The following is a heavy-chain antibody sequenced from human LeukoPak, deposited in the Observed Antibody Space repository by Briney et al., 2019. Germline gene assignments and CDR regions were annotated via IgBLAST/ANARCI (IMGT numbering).Heavy chain of an antibody. CDR1: GFTFSNYP. V-gene: IGHV3-64*01. J-gene: IGHJ4*02. CDR2: ISENGGNT. D-gene: IGHD1-14*01. CDR3: AREEPAGATDY. Sequence: GRSLRLSCAASGFTFSNYPMHWVRQAPGKGLESVSAISENGGNTYYANSVRGRFTISRDNSKNTLYLQMGSLRAEDMAVYYCAREEPAGATDYWGQGTLVTVSS.